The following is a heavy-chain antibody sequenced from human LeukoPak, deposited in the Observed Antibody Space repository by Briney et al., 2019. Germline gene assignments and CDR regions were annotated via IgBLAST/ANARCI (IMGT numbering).Heavy chain of an antibody. CDR1: GFTFSSYG. V-gene: IGHV3-33*01. CDR3: ARSDTAMRPVDY. Sequence: GSLRLSCAASGFTFSSYGMHWVRQAPGKGLEWVAVIWYDGSNKYYADSVKGRFTISRDNSKNTLYLQMNSLRAEDTAVYYCARSDTAMRPVDYWGQGTLVTVSS. J-gene: IGHJ4*02. D-gene: IGHD5-18*01. CDR2: IWYDGSNK.